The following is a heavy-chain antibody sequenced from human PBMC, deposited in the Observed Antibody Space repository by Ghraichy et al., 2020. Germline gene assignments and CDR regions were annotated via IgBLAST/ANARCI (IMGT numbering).Heavy chain of an antibody. D-gene: IGHD5-24*01. CDR1: GNTLTELS. Sequence: ASVKVSCKVSGNTLTELSIHWVWRAPGKGLEWMGGFDPEGGERLYAQKFRGRATLTEDTSTDTAYMELRSLRSEDTAVYYCATKWQLQYYFDFWGQGTLVTVSS. J-gene: IGHJ4*02. CDR2: FDPEGGER. V-gene: IGHV1-24*01. CDR3: ATKWQLQYYFDF.